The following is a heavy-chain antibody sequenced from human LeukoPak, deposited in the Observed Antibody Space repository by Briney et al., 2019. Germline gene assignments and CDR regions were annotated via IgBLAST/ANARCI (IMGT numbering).Heavy chain of an antibody. Sequence: TSSQTLSLTCTVSGDSISSGDYYWSWIRQPAGKGLEWIGRISSSGSTNYNPSLKSRVTISVDTSKNQFSLKLSSVTAADTAVYYCARVGSYYDSSGSFDYWGQGTLVTVSS. CDR3: ARVGSYYDSSGSFDY. V-gene: IGHV4-61*02. CDR1: GDSISSGDYY. CDR2: ISSSGST. D-gene: IGHD3-22*01. J-gene: IGHJ4*02.